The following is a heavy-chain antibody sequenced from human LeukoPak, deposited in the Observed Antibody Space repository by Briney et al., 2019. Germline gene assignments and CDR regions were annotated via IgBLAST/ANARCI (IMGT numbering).Heavy chain of an antibody. Sequence: GGSLRLSCAASGFSFSTYYVNWVRQAPGKGLVWVSRINSDGTSTGYADSVKGRFTISRDNAKNTVYLQMESLRAEDTAVYYCARDYGGAQLDYWGQGTLVTVSS. CDR2: INSDGTST. CDR1: GFSFSTYY. CDR3: ARDYGGAQLDY. D-gene: IGHD2-2*01. V-gene: IGHV3-74*01. J-gene: IGHJ4*02.